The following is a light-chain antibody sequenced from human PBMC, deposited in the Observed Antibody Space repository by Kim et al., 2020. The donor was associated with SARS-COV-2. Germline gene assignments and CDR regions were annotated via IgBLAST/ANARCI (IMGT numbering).Light chain of an antibody. CDR3: SSFTTRSTLV. V-gene: IGLV2-14*03. CDR2: DVN. Sequence: QSALTQPASVSGSPGQSISISCTGTSSNIGSYNYVSWHQQHPGKAPKLMIYDVNKRPSGISSCFSGSKSGSTASLTISGLQAEDEADYYCSSFTTRSTLVFGGGTKVTVL. J-gene: IGLJ3*02. CDR1: SSNIGSYNY.